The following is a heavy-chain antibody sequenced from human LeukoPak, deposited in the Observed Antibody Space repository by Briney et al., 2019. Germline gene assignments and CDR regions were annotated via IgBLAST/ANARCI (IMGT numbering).Heavy chain of an antibody. CDR1: GGTFSSYA. V-gene: IGHV1-69*06. CDR2: IIPIFGTA. Sequence: SVKVSCKASGGTFSSYAISWVRQAPGQGLEWMGGIIPIFGTANYAQKLQGRVTITADKSTSTAYMELSNLRSEDTAVYYCARGYCSSTSCRSFDPWGQGTLVTVSS. J-gene: IGHJ5*02. CDR3: ARGYCSSTSCRSFDP. D-gene: IGHD2-2*01.